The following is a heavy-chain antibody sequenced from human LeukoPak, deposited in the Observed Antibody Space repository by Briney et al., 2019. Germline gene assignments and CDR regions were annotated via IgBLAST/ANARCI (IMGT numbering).Heavy chain of an antibody. CDR3: ARQTAMGRSGDY. V-gene: IGHV5-51*01. Sequence: GAALQISCKASGCSFTSYWIGWGRRLPGKGREWMGIIDPSDSETRYTPSFQGQVTISVDKSLTTADLQWNSLKASDTAMYYCARQTAMGRSGDYWGQGTLVTVSS. CDR1: GCSFTSYW. J-gene: IGHJ4*02. CDR2: IDPSDSET. D-gene: IGHD5-18*01.